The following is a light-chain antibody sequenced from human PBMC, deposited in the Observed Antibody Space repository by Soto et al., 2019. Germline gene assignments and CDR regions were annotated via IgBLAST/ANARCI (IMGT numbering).Light chain of an antibody. CDR1: SSDVGAYNY. V-gene: IGLV2-11*01. J-gene: IGLJ1*01. CDR2: DVS. CDR3: CSYAGTYTYV. Sequence: QSVLTQPRSVSGSPGQSVTISCTGTSSDVGAYNYVSWYQQYPGKAPKLMIYDVSKRPSGVPDRFSGSKSGNTASLTISGLQAEDEADYYCCSYAGTYTYVFGTGTKGTVL.